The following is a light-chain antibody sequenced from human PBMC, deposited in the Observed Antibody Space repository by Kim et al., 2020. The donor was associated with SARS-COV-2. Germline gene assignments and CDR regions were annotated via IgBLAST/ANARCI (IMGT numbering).Light chain of an antibody. CDR2: DVS. Sequence: GQSITISCTGPSSDVGGYNYVAWYQQHPGKAPKLMIYDVSNRPSGVSNRFSGSKSGNTASLTISGLQAEDEADYYCSSYTSSSLYVFGTGTKVTVL. CDR1: SSDVGGYNY. V-gene: IGLV2-14*03. CDR3: SSYTSSSLYV. J-gene: IGLJ1*01.